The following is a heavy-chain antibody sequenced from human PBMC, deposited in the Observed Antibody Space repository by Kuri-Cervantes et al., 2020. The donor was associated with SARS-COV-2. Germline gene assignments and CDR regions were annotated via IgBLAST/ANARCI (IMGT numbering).Heavy chain of an antibody. CDR1: GFTFSSYA. Sequence: GGSLRLSCAASGFTFSSYAMHWVRQAPGKGLEWVAVISYDGSNKYYADSVKGRFTISRDNAKNSLYLQMNSLRAEDTAVYYCARVNYDILTGPYYSYYMDVWGKGTPVTVSS. CDR3: ARVNYDILTGPYYSYYMDV. D-gene: IGHD3-9*01. V-gene: IGHV3-30-3*01. CDR2: ISYDGSNK. J-gene: IGHJ6*03.